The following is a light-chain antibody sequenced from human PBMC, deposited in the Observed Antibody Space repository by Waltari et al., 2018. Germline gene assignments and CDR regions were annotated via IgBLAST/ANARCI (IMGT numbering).Light chain of an antibody. CDR1: QSISSY. J-gene: IGKJ4*01. Sequence: IQITHSPSSLSASVGDRVTITCRESQSISSYLNWYQQKPGKAPKLLIYAASSLQSGVPSRFSGSGSGTDFTLTISSLQPEDFATYYCQQSYSTPLTFGGGTKVEIK. V-gene: IGKV1-39*01. CDR2: AAS. CDR3: QQSYSTPLT.